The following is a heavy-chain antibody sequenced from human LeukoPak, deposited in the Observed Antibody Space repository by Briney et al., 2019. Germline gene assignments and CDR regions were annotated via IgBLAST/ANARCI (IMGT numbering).Heavy chain of an antibody. CDR1: GYTFTGYY. Sequence: ASVKVSCKASGYTFTGYYMHWVRQAPGQGLEWMGWINPNSGGTNYAQKFQGRVTMTRDTSISTAYMELSRLRSDDTAVYYCARISIVLMVYEFDYWGKGTLVTVS. CDR2: INPNSGGT. V-gene: IGHV1-2*02. CDR3: ARISIVLMVYEFDY. D-gene: IGHD2-8*01. J-gene: IGHJ4*02.